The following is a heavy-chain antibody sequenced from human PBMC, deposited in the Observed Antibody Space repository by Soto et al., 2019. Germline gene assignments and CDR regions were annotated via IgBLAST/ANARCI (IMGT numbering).Heavy chain of an antibody. D-gene: IGHD1-26*01. J-gene: IGHJ4*02. Sequence: GGSLRLSCAASGFTFSSYSMNWVRQAPGKGLEWVSSIGSSCSYRYYADSVKGRFTISRDNAKNSLYLQMNSLRAEDTAVYYWARSASDVGATWYFDYWGQGTLVTVSS. CDR1: GFTFSSYS. CDR2: IGSSCSYR. CDR3: ARSASDVGATWYFDY. V-gene: IGHV3-21*01.